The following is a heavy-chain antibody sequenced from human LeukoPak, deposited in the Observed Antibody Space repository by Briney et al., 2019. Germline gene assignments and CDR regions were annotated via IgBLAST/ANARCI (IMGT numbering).Heavy chain of an antibody. CDR1: GFTFSSYS. CDR3: ARVLYSNYVRVLDY. J-gene: IGHJ4*02. Sequence: GGSLRLSCAASGFTFSSYSMNWVRQAPGKGLEWVSSISSSSSYIYYADSVKGRFTISRDNAKNSLYLQVNSLRAEDTAVYYCARVLYSNYVRVLDYWGQGTLVTVSS. CDR2: ISSSSSYI. D-gene: IGHD4-11*01. V-gene: IGHV3-21*01.